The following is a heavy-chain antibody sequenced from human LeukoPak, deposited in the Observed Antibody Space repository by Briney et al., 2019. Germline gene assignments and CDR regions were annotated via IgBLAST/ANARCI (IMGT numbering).Heavy chain of an antibody. CDR3: ARASGYNYGSVQIDY. D-gene: IGHD5-18*01. CDR2: IYYSGST. CDR1: GGSISSGGYY. V-gene: IGHV4-31*03. Sequence: SQTLSLTCTVSGGSISSGGYYWSWIRQHPGKGLEWIVYIYYSGSTYYNPSLKSRITISVDTSKKQFSLQLSSVTAADTAVYYCARASGYNYGSVQIDYWGQGTLVTVSS. J-gene: IGHJ4*02.